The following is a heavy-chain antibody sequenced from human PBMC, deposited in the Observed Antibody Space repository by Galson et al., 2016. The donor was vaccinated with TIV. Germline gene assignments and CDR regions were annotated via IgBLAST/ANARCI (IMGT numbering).Heavy chain of an antibody. J-gene: IGHJ6*02. CDR1: GFTFSSYW. V-gene: IGHV3-66*02. CDR3: VRETV. Sequence: SLRLSCAASGFTFSSYWMSWVRQVPGKGLEWVSVIYSDGNAYYADSVRGRFTISGDNSKDTLYLQMNSLRGEDTAVYYCVRETVWGQGTTVTVSS. CDR2: IYSDGNA.